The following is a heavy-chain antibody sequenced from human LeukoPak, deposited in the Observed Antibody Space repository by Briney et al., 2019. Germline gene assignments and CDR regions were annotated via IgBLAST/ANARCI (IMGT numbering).Heavy chain of an antibody. CDR2: IKQGGSEK. V-gene: IGHV3-7*01. J-gene: IGHJ4*02. Sequence: GGSLRLSCAASGFTFSSYWMSCVRQAPGKGLEWVANIKQGGSEKYYVASVTGRFTTSRDNAKHSLYLQMNRLRAEDTAVYYCARVRTGYSSSWYLFYFDYWGQGTLVTVSS. CDR3: ARVRTGYSSSWYLFYFDY. CDR1: GFTFSSYW. D-gene: IGHD6-13*01.